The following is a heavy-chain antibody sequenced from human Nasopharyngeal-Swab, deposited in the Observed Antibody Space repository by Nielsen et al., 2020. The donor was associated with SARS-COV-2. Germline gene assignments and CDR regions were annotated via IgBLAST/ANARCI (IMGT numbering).Heavy chain of an antibody. D-gene: IGHD3-16*01. CDR1: GFTFSNYC. Sequence: GESLKISCVASGFTFSNYCMYWVRQAPGKGLVWVSRIKHDGSGTKYADSVKGRFTISRDNAKNTLYLHMNSLTAEDTAVYYCTRDFGMATFDSWGQGTLVTVSS. CDR3: TRDFGMATFDS. CDR2: IKHDGSGT. V-gene: IGHV3-74*03. J-gene: IGHJ4*02.